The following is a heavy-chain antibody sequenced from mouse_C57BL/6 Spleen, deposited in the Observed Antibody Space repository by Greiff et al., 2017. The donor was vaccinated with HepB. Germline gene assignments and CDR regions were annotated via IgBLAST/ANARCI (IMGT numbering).Heavy chain of an antibody. D-gene: IGHD1-1*01. Sequence: VQGVESGPELVKPGASVKISCKASGYAFSSSWMNWVKQRPGKGLEWIGRIYPGDGDTNYNGKFKGKATLTADKSSSTAYMQLSSLTSEDSAVYFCARGVTTVVATDYWGQGTTLTVSS. V-gene: IGHV1-82*01. CDR1: GYAFSSSW. CDR3: ARGVTTVVATDY. J-gene: IGHJ2*01. CDR2: IYPGDGDT.